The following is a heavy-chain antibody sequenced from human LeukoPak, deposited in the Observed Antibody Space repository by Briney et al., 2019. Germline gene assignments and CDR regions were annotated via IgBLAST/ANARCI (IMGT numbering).Heavy chain of an antibody. Sequence: GGSLRLSCAASGFTFSNTWMSWVRQAPGKGLEWVANINGDGSEQYYVDSVKGRLTISRDNAKNSLYLQMNTLRAEDTAIYHCARAVDAGTVDYWGQGTLVTVSS. CDR3: ARAVDAGTVDY. D-gene: IGHD3-9*01. CDR1: GFTFSNTW. V-gene: IGHV3-7*01. J-gene: IGHJ4*02. CDR2: INGDGSEQ.